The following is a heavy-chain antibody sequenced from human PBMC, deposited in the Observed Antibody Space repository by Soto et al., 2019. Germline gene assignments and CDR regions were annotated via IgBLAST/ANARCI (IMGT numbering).Heavy chain of an antibody. CDR3: ARGGVSTRTFDY. CDR2: IYPSDSDT. V-gene: IGHV5-51*01. CDR1: GYNFAGYW. D-gene: IGHD3-3*01. Sequence: GESLKISCKGSGYNFAGYWIAWVRQMPGKGLELMGIIYPSDSDTRYRPSFQGQVTISADKSISSAHLQWSSLRASGTAMYYCARGGVSTRTFDYWGQGTPVTVS. J-gene: IGHJ4*02.